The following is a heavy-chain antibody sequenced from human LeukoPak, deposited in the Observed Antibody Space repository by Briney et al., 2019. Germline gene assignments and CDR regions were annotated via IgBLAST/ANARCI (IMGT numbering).Heavy chain of an antibody. CDR1: GFTFSSYS. D-gene: IGHD5-18*01. CDR3: AREPRVDTAMAHNYGMDV. CDR2: ISSSSSTI. J-gene: IGHJ6*02. V-gene: IGHV3-48*04. Sequence: GGSLRLSCAASGFTFSSYSMNWVRQAPGKGLEWVSYISSSSSTIYYADSVKGRFTISRDNAKNSLYLQMNSLRAEDTAVYYCAREPRVDTAMAHNYGMDVWGQGTTVTVSS.